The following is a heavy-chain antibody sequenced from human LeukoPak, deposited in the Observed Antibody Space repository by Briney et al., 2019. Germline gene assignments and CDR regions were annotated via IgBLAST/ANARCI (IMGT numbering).Heavy chain of an antibody. D-gene: IGHD3-10*01. CDR3: ARARGPYYGSGSYFDY. CDR1: GGSISSYC. Sequence: SETLSLTCTVSGGSISSYCWSWIRQPPGKGLEWIGYIYYSGSTNYNPSLKSRVTISVDTSKNQFSLKLSSVTAADTAVYYCARARGPYYGSGSYFDYWGQGTLVTVSS. CDR2: IYYSGST. J-gene: IGHJ4*02. V-gene: IGHV4-59*01.